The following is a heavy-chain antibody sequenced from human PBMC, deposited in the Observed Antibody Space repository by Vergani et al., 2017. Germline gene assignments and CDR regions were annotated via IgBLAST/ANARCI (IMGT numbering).Heavy chain of an antibody. V-gene: IGHV1-46*01. J-gene: IGHJ4*02. CDR2: INPSGGST. Sequence: QVQLVQSGAEVKKPGSSVKVSCKASGGTFSSYTISWVRQAPGQGLEWMGIINPSGGSTSYAQKFQGRVTMTRDTSTSTVYMELSSLRSEDTAVYYCARDGTYYDFWSGYCHFDYWGQGTLVTVSS. CDR3: ARDGTYYDFWSGYCHFDY. CDR1: GGTFSSYT. D-gene: IGHD3-3*01.